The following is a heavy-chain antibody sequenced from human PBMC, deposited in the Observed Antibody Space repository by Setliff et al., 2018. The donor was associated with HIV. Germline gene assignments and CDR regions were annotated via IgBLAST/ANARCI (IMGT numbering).Heavy chain of an antibody. CDR3: AKKTAAYTSGSWLHY. J-gene: IGHJ4*02. V-gene: IGHV3-23*01. CDR2: LSGSGGYT. D-gene: IGHD3-10*01. CDR1: GFTFSSYA. Sequence: PGGSLRLSCASSGFTFSSYAMTWVRQAPGKGLECVAVLSGSGGYTYYADSVKCRFVISREKSTSTLYLQMNSLRAEDTAVYYCAKKTAAYTSGSWLHYWGQGTLVTVSS.